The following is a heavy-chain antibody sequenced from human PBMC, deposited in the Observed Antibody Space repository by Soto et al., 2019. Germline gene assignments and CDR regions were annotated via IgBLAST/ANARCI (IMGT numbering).Heavy chain of an antibody. CDR1: GYTFTSYG. CDR3: AREPYDYIWGSYRPLGSRSADAFDI. J-gene: IGHJ3*02. D-gene: IGHD3-16*02. Sequence: QVQLVQSGAEVKKPGASVKVSCKASGYTFTSYGISWVRQAPGQGLEWMGWISAYNGNTNYAQKLQGRVTMTTDTSTSTAYMELRSLRSDDTAVYYCAREPYDYIWGSYRPLGSRSADAFDIWGQGTMVTVSS. V-gene: IGHV1-18*01. CDR2: ISAYNGNT.